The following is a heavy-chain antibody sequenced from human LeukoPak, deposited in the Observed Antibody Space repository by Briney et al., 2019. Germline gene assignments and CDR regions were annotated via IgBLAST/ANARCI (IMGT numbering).Heavy chain of an antibody. J-gene: IGHJ6*02. CDR2: INHSGST. V-gene: IGHV4-34*01. CDR3: ARGPRYGSGSYFAYYGMDA. Sequence: SETLSLTCAVYGGSFSGYYWSWIRQPPGKGLEWIGEINHSGSTNYNPSLKSRVTISVDTSKNQFSLKLSSVTAADTAVYYCARGPRYGSGSYFAYYGMDAWGQGTTVTVSS. CDR1: GGSFSGYY. D-gene: IGHD3-10*01.